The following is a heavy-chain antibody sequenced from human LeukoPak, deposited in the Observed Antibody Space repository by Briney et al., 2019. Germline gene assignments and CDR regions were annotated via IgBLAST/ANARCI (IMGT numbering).Heavy chain of an antibody. Sequence: SVKVSCKASGGTFSSYAISWVRQDPGQGLEWMGRIIPIFGTANYAQKFQGRVTITTDESTSTAYMELSSLRSEDTAVYYCARDPNLRQMEPISDAFDIWGQGTMVTVSS. V-gene: IGHV1-69*05. J-gene: IGHJ3*02. CDR2: IIPIFGTA. CDR1: GGTFSSYA. D-gene: IGHD5-24*01. CDR3: ARDPNLRQMEPISDAFDI.